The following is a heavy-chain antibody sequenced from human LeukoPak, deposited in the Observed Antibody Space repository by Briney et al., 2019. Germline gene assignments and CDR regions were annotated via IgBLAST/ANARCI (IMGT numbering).Heavy chain of an antibody. Sequence: SETLSLTCTVSGGSISSSSYYWGWIRQPPGKGLEWIGYIYYSGSTNYNPSLKSRVTISVDTSKNQFSLKLRSVTAADTAVYYCARTTEGYCRGRSCYSYYYYMDVWGKGTTVTVSS. CDR3: ARTTEGYCRGRSCYSYYYYMDV. CDR2: IYYSGST. J-gene: IGHJ6*03. D-gene: IGHD2-15*01. V-gene: IGHV4-61*05. CDR1: GGSISSSSYY.